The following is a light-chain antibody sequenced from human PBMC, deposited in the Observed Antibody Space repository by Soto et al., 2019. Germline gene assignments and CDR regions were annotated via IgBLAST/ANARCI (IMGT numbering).Light chain of an antibody. CDR1: RSDVGGYNY. CDR3: CSYAGIYTFYV. J-gene: IGLJ1*01. CDR2: DVS. Sequence: QSALTQPRSVSGSPGQSVTISCSGTRSDVGGYNYVSWYQQHPCKAPKLLIYDVSKRPSGVPDRFSGSKSGNTASLTISGLQAEDEADYYCCSYAGIYTFYVFGTGTKVTVL. V-gene: IGLV2-11*01.